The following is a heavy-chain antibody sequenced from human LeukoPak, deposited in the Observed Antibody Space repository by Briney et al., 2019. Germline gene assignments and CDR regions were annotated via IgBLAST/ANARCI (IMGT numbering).Heavy chain of an antibody. CDR1: GYSITNGYY. Sequence: PSETLSLTCAVSGYSITNGYYWGWIRQSPGKGLEWLGSVSPSGSTDSNPSLKSRLTISLDTSKNQISLMLSSVTAADTAVYYCASRKLGYCADGVCQGWFDPWGQGTLVTVSS. J-gene: IGHJ5*02. D-gene: IGHD2-8*01. V-gene: IGHV4-38-2*01. CDR2: VSPSGST. CDR3: ASRKLGYCADGVCQGWFDP.